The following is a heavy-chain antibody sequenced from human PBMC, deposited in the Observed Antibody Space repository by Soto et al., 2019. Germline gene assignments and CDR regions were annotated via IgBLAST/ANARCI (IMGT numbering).Heavy chain of an antibody. CDR2: IYNSGQT. Sequence: ILSLTFSVSGDSMTSDNFFWTWIRQHPGKGLEWIGHIYNSGQTYFSPSLKSRLSISIDTSKSQLSLKLNSVTAADTAVYYCARGGDMFGHETLGSWGQGTLVTVSS. V-gene: IGHV4-31*03. D-gene: IGHD3-10*02. J-gene: IGHJ4*02. CDR3: ARGGDMFGHETLGS. CDR1: GDSMTSDNFF.